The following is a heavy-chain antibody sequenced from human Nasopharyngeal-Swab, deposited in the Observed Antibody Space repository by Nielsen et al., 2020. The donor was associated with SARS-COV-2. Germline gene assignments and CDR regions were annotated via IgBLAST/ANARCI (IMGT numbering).Heavy chain of an antibody. CDR1: GFSFTNYV. J-gene: IGHJ4*02. V-gene: IGHV1-3*01. CDR2: IYVGNGDT. CDR3: ASPDYGDY. Sequence: ASVKVSCKASGFSFTNYVIHWVRQAPGHRPDWMGWIYVGNGDTQYTPNFQGRVTFTRDTSPNTAYMEMSSLTSEDTAVFYCASPDYGDYWGQGTLVTVSS.